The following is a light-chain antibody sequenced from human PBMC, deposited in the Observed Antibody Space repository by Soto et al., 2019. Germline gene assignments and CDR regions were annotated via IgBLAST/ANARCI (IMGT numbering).Light chain of an antibody. CDR2: SDN. V-gene: IGLV1-44*01. CDR1: SSNIGTNT. J-gene: IGLJ2*01. CDR3: AAWDVSLVV. Sequence: QSALTQPPSASGTPGQRVTISCSGSSSNIGTNTVIWYQQLPGAAPKLLIYSDNQRPSGVPDRFSGSKSGTSASLAISGLQSEDEADCFCAAWDVSLVVFGGGTKVTVL.